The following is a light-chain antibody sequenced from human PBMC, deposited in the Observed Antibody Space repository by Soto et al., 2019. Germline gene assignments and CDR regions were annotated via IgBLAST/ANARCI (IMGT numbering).Light chain of an antibody. CDR2: GAS. CDR3: QQYDSSPPRIT. J-gene: IGKJ5*01. Sequence: EIVLTQSPGTLSLSPGERATLSCRASQSVSSSYLAWYQQKPGQAPRLLIYGASSRATGIPDRFSGSGSGTDFTLTISILEPEVFAVYYCQQYDSSPPRITFAQGPRLAIK. CDR1: QSVSSSY. V-gene: IGKV3-20*01.